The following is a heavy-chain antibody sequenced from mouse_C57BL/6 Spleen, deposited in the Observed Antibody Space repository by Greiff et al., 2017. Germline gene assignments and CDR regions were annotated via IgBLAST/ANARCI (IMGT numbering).Heavy chain of an antibody. Sequence: DVMLVESGGGLVQPKGSLKLSCAASGFSFNTYAMNWVRQAPGKGLEWVARIRSKSNNYATYYADSVKDRFTISRDDSESMLYLQMNNLKTEDTAMYYCVRQTTAYFDYWGQGTTLTVSS. CDR1: GFSFNTYA. CDR3: VRQTTAYFDY. V-gene: IGHV10-1*01. J-gene: IGHJ2*01. CDR2: IRSKSNNYAT. D-gene: IGHD1-2*01.